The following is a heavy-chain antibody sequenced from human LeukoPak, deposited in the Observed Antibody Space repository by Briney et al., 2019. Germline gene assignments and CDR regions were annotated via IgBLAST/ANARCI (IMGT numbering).Heavy chain of an antibody. CDR3: VKDRSINLPYFFDY. Sequence: GGSLRLSCAASGFTFSSFAMTWVRQAPGKGLEWVSSMSSSGTTYYADSVKGRFTISRGNSKNTLYLQTNSLRAEDTAVYYCVKDRSINLPYFFDYWGQGTLVTVSS. CDR2: MSSSGTT. CDR1: GFTFSSFA. D-gene: IGHD6-6*01. J-gene: IGHJ4*02. V-gene: IGHV3-23*01.